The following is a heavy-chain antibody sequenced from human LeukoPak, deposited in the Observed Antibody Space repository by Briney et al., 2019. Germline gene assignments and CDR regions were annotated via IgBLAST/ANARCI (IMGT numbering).Heavy chain of an antibody. Sequence: GGSLRLSCAASGFTFSSCSMNWVRQAPGKGLEWVSSISSSSSYIYYADSVKGRFTISRDNAKNSLYLQMNSLRAEDTAVYYCARVPLEYSSSSGLDYWGQGTLVTVSS. D-gene: IGHD6-6*01. CDR1: GFTFSSCS. V-gene: IGHV3-21*01. CDR3: ARVPLEYSSSSGLDY. J-gene: IGHJ4*02. CDR2: ISSSSSYI.